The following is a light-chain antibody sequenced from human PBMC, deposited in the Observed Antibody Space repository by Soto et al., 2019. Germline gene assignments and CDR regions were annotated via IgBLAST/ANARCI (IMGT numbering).Light chain of an antibody. CDR1: SSDFGDYNY. CDR3: SSLTTSSTYL. Sequence: QSALTQPASVSGSPGQSITTSCTGISSDFGDYNYVSWYQQHPGKAPKLMIYEVSNRASGVSNRFSGSKSGNTASLTISGLQAEDEADYSCSSLTTSSTYLFGTGTKATVL. J-gene: IGLJ1*01. V-gene: IGLV2-14*01. CDR2: EVS.